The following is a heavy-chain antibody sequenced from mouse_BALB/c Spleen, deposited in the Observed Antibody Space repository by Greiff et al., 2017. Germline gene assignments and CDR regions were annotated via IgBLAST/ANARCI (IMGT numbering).Heavy chain of an antibody. D-gene: IGHD4-1*02. J-gene: IGHJ2*01. CDR3: ARDLQLGGYFDY. CDR1: GYSITSGYY. CDR2: ISYDGSN. Sequence: EVKLMESGPGLVKPSQSLSLTCSVTGYSITSGYYWNWIRQFPGNKLEWMGYISYDGSNNYNPSLKNRISITRDTSKNQFFLKLNSVTTEDTATYYCARDLQLGGYFDYWGQGTTLTVSS. V-gene: IGHV3-6*02.